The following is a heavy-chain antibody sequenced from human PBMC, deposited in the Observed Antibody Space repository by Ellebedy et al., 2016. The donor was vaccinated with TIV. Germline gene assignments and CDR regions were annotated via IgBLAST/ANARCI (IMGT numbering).Heavy chain of an antibody. CDR2: IHHSGGT. CDR3: ARGTLGYCSNGVCRPGRDYFQD. V-gene: IGHV4-34*01. Sequence: SETLSLXXPIYGPSVTGYYWSWIRQSPGMGLEWIGEIHHSGGTKYNPSLKGRVTISLDTSKNQFSLKLSSVTAADTAVYFCARGTLGYCSNGVCRPGRDYFQDWGQGTLVTVSS. J-gene: IGHJ1*01. D-gene: IGHD2-8*01. CDR1: GPSVTGYY.